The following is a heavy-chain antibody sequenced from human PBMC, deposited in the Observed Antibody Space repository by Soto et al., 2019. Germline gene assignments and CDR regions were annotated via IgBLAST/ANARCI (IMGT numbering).Heavy chain of an antibody. J-gene: IGHJ5*02. CDR1: GFTFSSYA. V-gene: IGHV3-23*01. D-gene: IGHD6-13*01. CDR3: AKVRGSSSWFDP. CDR2: ISGSGGST. Sequence: ALRLSCAASGFTFSSYAMSWVRQAPGKGLEWVSAISGSGGSTYYADSVKGRFTISRDNSKNTLYLQMNSLRAEDTAVYYCAKVRGSSSWFDPWGQGTLVTVSS.